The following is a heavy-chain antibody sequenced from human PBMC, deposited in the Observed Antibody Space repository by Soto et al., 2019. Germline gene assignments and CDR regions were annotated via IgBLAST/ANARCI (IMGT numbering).Heavy chain of an antibody. CDR1: GFTFSNYG. CDR3: AKDHLTTTVTTVGY. D-gene: IGHD4-17*01. CDR2: RSYHGSDK. V-gene: IGHV3-30*18. J-gene: IGHJ4*02. Sequence: QVQLVESGGGVVQPGRSLRLSCAASGFTFSNYGVHWVRQAPGKGLEWVAVRSYHGSDKYYADSVKGRFTISRDNSKNTLYLQMDSLRAEDTAVYYCAKDHLTTTVTTVGYWGQGTLVTVSS.